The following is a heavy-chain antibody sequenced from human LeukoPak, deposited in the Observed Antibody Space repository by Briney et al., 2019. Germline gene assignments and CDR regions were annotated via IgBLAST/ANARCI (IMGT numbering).Heavy chain of an antibody. V-gene: IGHV3-23*01. CDR2: ISGGGDIT. J-gene: IGHJ4*02. D-gene: IGHD2-21*02. CDR1: GFNFANHA. Sequence: PGGSLRLPCAASGFNFANHAMSWVRQTPGKGLEWVSAISGGGDITYYADSVTGRFTTSRDNSKDTLFLQMHSLRPGDTAVYYCVREDTPATANYWGQGTLVTISS. CDR3: VREDTPATANY.